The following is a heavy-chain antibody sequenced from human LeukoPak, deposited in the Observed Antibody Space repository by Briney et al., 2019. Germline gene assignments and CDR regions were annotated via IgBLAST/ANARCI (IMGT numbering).Heavy chain of an antibody. CDR2: IVVGSGNT. Sequence: GASVKVSCKASGFTFTSSAVQWVRQARGQRLEWIGWIVVGSGNTNYAQKFQERVTITRDMSTSTAYMELSSLRAEDTAVYYCAKAPHAGSGSYLFDYWGQGTLVTVSS. D-gene: IGHD1-26*01. V-gene: IGHV1-58*01. CDR1: GFTFTSSA. CDR3: AKAPHAGSGSYLFDY. J-gene: IGHJ4*02.